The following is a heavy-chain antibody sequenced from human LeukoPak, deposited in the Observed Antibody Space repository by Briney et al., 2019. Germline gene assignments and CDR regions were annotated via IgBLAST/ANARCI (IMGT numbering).Heavy chain of an antibody. CDR2: IYYSGST. J-gene: IGHJ4*02. D-gene: IGHD1-26*01. CDR1: GGSISSYY. CDR3: ARVGGSYSNDY. Sequence: SETLSLTCTVSGGSISSYYWSWIQQPPGKGLEWIGYIYYSGSTNYNPSLKSRVTISVDTSKNQFSLKLSSVTAADTAVYYCARVGGSYSNDYWGQGTLVTVSS. V-gene: IGHV4-59*01.